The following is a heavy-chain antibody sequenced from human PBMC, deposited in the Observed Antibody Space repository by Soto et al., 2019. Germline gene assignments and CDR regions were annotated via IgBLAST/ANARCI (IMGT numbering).Heavy chain of an antibody. J-gene: IGHJ4*01. CDR3: ARDPGYGSGNSVNHYLDY. CDR2: IKRDASEK. D-gene: IGHD3-10*01. Sequence: VGSLRLSCAASGFTFGNYWMSWVRQAPGKGLEWLATIKRDASEKKYVDSVKGRFTMSRDNAKNSLYLQMDSLRAEDTAVYYCARDPGYGSGNSVNHYLDYWGRGTLVTVSS. CDR1: GFTFGNYW. V-gene: IGHV3-7*01.